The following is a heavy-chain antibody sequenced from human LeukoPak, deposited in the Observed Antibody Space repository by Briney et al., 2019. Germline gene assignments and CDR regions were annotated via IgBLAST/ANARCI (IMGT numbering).Heavy chain of an antibody. J-gene: IGHJ4*02. CDR3: AKVMGGWPLFDY. CDR2: ISGSGGST. CDR1: GGSFSGYY. D-gene: IGHD6-19*01. V-gene: IGHV3-23*01. Sequence: ETLSLTCAVYGGSFSGYYWSWVRQAPGKGLEWVSAISGSGGSTYYADSVKGRFTISRDNSKNTLYLQMNSLRAEDTAVYYCAKVMGGWPLFDYWGQGTLVTVSS.